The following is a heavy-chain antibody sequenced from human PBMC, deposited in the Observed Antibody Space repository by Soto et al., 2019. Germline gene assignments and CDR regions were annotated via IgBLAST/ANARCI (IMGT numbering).Heavy chain of an antibody. CDR3: AVEGYDFWSGYYMGLGAFDI. CDR2: IDAGNGKT. D-gene: IGHD3-3*01. CDR1: GYTFTSYA. Sequence: QVQLVQSGAEVKKPGASVKVSCKASGYTFTSYAMHWVRQAPGQRLEWMGWIDAGNGKTKYSQKFQGRVTMTRDTSENTAYKELSSLSFGDTVVYYCAVEGYDFWSGYYMGLGAFDICGQGTMITVSS. J-gene: IGHJ3*02. V-gene: IGHV1-3*01.